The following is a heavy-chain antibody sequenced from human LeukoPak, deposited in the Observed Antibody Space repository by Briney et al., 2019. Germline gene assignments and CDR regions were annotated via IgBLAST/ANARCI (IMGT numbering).Heavy chain of an antibody. CDR3: ARGARKGDDYGGFFDY. CDR1: GFTFSSYG. D-gene: IGHD4-23*01. J-gene: IGHJ4*02. V-gene: IGHV3-30*02. CDR2: IRYDGSNK. Sequence: GGSLRLSCAASGFTFSSYGMHWVRQAPGKGLEWVAFIRYDGSNKYYADSVKGRFTISRDNSKNTLYLQMNSLRAQDTAVYYCARGARKGDDYGGFFDYWGQGTLVTVSS.